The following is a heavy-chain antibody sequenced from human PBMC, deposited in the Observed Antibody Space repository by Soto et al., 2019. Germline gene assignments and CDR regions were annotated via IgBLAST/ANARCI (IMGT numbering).Heavy chain of an antibody. D-gene: IGHD3-10*01. CDR1: GGSFSGYY. J-gene: IGHJ6*03. CDR3: ARGGPLGYYGSGSYYPTSSYYSSDMDV. CDR2: INHSGST. V-gene: IGHV4-34*01. Sequence: QVQLQQWGAGLLKPSETLSLTCAVYGGSFSGYYWSWIRQPPGQGLEWIGEINHSGSTDYNPSLTSRVTISVGTSKSQFSFKLSFVTAAATAVYYCARGGPLGYYGSGSYYPTSSYYSSDMDVWGKGTTVTVSS.